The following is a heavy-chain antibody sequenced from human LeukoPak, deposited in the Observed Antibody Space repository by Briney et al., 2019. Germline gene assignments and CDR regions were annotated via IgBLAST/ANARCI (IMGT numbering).Heavy chain of an antibody. J-gene: IGHJ4*02. CDR2: LYSDGNT. Sequence: QPGGSLDSPVQPLGLTSLTNELIGAGRVPGRGPNWVSVLYSDGNTKYADSVQGRFTISRDNSKNTLYLEMNSLSPDDTAVYYCARGVEPLAANTLAYWGQGTLVTVSS. CDR1: GLTSLTNE. V-gene: IGHV3-53*01. D-gene: IGHD1-14*01. CDR3: ARGVEPLAANTLAY.